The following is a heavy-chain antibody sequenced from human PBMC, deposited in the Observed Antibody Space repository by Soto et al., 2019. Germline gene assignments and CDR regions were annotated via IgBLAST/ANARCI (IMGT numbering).Heavy chain of an antibody. CDR3: GRRERLYFYYYGMDV. CDR1: GYNFTTYA. CDR2: INAGNGNT. V-gene: IGHV1-3*01. Sequence: ASVKVSCKASGYNFTTYAMLWVRQAPGQRPEWMGWINAGNGNTQYSQKFQGRVTMTRDTSASTAYMELRSLKSEDTAGYYCGRRERLYFYYYGMDVWGQGSTVTVSS. J-gene: IGHJ6*02. D-gene: IGHD3-3*01.